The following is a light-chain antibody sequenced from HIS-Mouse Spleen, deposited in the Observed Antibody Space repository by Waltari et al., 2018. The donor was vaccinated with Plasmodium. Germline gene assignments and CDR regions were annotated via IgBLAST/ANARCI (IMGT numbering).Light chain of an antibody. CDR2: AAS. V-gene: IGKV1-39*01. CDR3: QQSYSTWT. CDR1: QSMSSY. J-gene: IGKJ1*01. Sequence: DIQLRQSPYYVFAYVGDRVTISCRESQSMSSYLNWYQQKPGKAPKLLIYAASSLQSGVPSRFSGSGSGTDFTLTISSLQPEDFATYYCQQSYSTWTFGQGTKVEIK.